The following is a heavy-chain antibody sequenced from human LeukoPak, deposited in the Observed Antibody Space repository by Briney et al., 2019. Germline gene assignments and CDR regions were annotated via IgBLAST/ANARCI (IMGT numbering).Heavy chain of an antibody. CDR3: ATNSGQPGYYYYYMDV. V-gene: IGHV1-69*13. D-gene: IGHD3-10*01. CDR2: FIPIFSTA. CDR1: RGTLSRYA. Sequence: GASVKVSCKPSRGTLSRYAISWVRQSPGQGVEGMGGFIPIFSTANHAQKFQGRVTITADESTSTAYMELSSLRSDDTAVYYCATNSGQPGYYYYYMDVWGKGTTVTVSS. J-gene: IGHJ6*03.